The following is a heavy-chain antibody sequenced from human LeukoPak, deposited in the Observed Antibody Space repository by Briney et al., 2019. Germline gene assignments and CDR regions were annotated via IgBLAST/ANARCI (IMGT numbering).Heavy chain of an antibody. CDR2: INSDGSST. Sequence: PGGSLRLSCAASGFTFSSYWMHWVRQAPGKGLVWVSRINSDGSSTSYADSVKGRFTISRDNAKNTLYLQMNSLRAEDTAVYYCARYSYSSSWSPLPYYYYYYMDVWGKGTTVTVSS. V-gene: IGHV3-74*01. J-gene: IGHJ6*03. CDR3: ARYSYSSSWSPLPYYYYYYMDV. D-gene: IGHD6-13*01. CDR1: GFTFSSYW.